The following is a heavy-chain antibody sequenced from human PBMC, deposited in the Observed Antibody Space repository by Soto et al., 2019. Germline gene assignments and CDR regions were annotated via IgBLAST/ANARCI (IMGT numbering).Heavy chain of an antibody. J-gene: IGHJ5*02. CDR1: GYSFTSYW. V-gene: IGHV5-51*01. CDR2: IYPGDSDT. D-gene: IGHD3-22*01. CDR3: ARHESGYYDSSGYYENWFDP. Sequence: GESLKISCKGSGYSFTSYWIGWVRQMPGKGLEWMGIIYPGDSDTRYSPSFQGQVTISADKSISTAYLQWSSLKASDTAVYYCARHESGYYDSSGYYENWFDPWGQGTLVTVSS.